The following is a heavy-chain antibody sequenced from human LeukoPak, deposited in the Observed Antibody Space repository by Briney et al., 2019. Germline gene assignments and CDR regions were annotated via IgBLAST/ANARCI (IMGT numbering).Heavy chain of an antibody. D-gene: IGHD2-2*01. CDR2: IRYDGSNK. V-gene: IGHV3-30*02. Sequence: PGGSLRLSCAAFGFTFSSYGMHWVRQPPGKGLEWVAFIRYDGSNKYYADSGKGRVTISRDNYKNTLYLQMNSLRAEDTAVYYCAKDLLNARYGSSTSCYDAFDIWGQGTMVTVSS. J-gene: IGHJ3*02. CDR1: GFTFSSYG. CDR3: AKDLLNARYGSSTSCYDAFDI.